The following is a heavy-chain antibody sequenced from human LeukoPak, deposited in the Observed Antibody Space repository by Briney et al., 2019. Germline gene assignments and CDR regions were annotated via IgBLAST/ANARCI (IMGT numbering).Heavy chain of an antibody. CDR3: ARGSGPYFYYYMDV. J-gene: IGHJ6*03. CDR1: GGSISYY. V-gene: IGHV4-4*07. Sequence: SETLSLTCTVSGGSISYYWTWIRQPAGKGLEWIGRISTNGNTNYNPSLRSRVTMSLDTSKNQFSLNLTSVTAADTAVYYCARGSGPYFYYYMDVWGKGTTVTISS. CDR2: ISTNGNT.